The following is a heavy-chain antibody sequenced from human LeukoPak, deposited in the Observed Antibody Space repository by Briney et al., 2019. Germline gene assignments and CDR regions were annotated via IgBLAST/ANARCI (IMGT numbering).Heavy chain of an antibody. CDR1: GYTLTELS. J-gene: IGHJ6*03. CDR2: FDPEDGET. V-gene: IGHV1-24*01. D-gene: IGHD6-13*01. Sequence: GASVKVSCKVSGYTLTELSMHWVRQAPGKGLEWMGGFDPEDGETIYAQKFQGRVTITRNTSISTAYMELSSLRSEDTAVYYCARECIAAAGMFAYYYYMDVWGKGTTVTVSS. CDR3: ARECIAAAGMFAYYYYMDV.